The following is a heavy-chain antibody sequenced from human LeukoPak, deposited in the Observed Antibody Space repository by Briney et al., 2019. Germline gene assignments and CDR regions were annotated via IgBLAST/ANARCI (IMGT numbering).Heavy chain of an antibody. V-gene: IGHV6-1*01. CDR2: TYYRSKWYN. CDR3: ARGRSWGLNFVVVPAAKVPYYYYMDV. D-gene: IGHD2-2*01. CDR1: GDSVSSNSAA. Sequence: SQTLSLTCAISGDSVSSNSAAWNWIRQSPSRGLEWLGRTYYRSKWYNDYAVSVKSRITINPDTSKNQFSLQLNSVTPEDTAVYYCARGRSWGLNFVVVPAAKVPYYYYMDVWGKGTTVTVSS. J-gene: IGHJ6*03.